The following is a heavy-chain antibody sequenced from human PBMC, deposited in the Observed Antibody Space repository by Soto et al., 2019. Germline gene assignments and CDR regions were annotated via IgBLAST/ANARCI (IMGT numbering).Heavy chain of an antibody. CDR1: GFTFSSYG. J-gene: IGHJ4*02. Sequence: PGGSLRLSCAASGFTFSSYGMHWVRQAPGKGLEWVAVISYDGSNKYYADSVKGRFTISRDNSKNTLYLQMNSLRAEDTAVYYCANLYSGSQSGVFDYWGQGTLVTAPQ. CDR3: ANLYSGSQSGVFDY. D-gene: IGHD1-26*01. V-gene: IGHV3-30*18. CDR2: ISYDGSNK.